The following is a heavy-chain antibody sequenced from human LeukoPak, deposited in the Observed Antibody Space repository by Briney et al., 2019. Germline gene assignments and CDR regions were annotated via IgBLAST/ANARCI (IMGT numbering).Heavy chain of an antibody. J-gene: IGHJ6*03. D-gene: IGHD2-2*01. CDR1: GYTFTSYD. CDR3: ARGRRYCSSTSCSRRVYYYYYMDV. CDR2: INPNSGNT. V-gene: IGHV1-8*01. Sequence: ASVKVSCKASGYTFTSYDINWVRQATGQGLEWIGWINPNSGNTGYAQKFQGRVTMTRNTSISTAYMELSSLRSEDTAVYYCARGRRYCSSTSCSRRVYYYYYMDVWGKGTTVTVSS.